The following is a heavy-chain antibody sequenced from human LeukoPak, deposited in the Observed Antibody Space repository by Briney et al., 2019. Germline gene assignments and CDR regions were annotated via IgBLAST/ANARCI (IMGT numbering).Heavy chain of an antibody. CDR1: GYTFTSYD. Sequence: ASVKVSCKASGYTFTSYDINWVRQATGQGLVWMGWMNPNSGNTGYAQKFQGRVTMTRNTSISTAYMELSSLRSEDTAVYYCARMSSERVLYYFDYWGQGTLVTVSS. CDR3: ARMSSERVLYYFDY. D-gene: IGHD1-14*01. CDR2: MNPNSGNT. J-gene: IGHJ4*02. V-gene: IGHV1-8*01.